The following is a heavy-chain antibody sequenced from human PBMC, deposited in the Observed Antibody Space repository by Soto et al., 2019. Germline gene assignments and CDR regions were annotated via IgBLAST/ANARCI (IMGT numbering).Heavy chain of an antibody. V-gene: IGHV3-11*06. D-gene: IGHD6-13*01. CDR1: GFTFSDYY. CDR3: ARDKQRYYGMGV. Sequence: PGGSLRLSCAASGFTFSDYYMSWIRQAPGKGLEWVSYISSSSSYTNYADSVKGRFTISRDNAKNSLYLQMNSLRAEDTAVYYCARDKQRYYGMGVWGQGTTVSVSS. J-gene: IGHJ6*02. CDR2: ISSSSSYT.